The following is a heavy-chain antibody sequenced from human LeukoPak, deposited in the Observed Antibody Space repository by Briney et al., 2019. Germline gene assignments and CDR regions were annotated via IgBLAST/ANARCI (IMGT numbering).Heavy chain of an antibody. CDR2: IEPDGSVK. V-gene: IGHV3-7*01. CDR3: ARGGSDSSRYWLY. CDR1: GFTFSDLW. D-gene: IGHD6-25*01. Sequence: GGSLTLSCAASGFTFSDLWMTWVRQAPGKGPEWVATIEPDGSVKYYVDSVKGRFTISRDNADNSLYLQMNSRRGEDTAVYFCARGGSDSSRYWLYWGQGTLVTVSS. J-gene: IGHJ4*02.